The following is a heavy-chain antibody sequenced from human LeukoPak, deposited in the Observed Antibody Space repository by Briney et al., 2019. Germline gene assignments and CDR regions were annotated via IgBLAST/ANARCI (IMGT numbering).Heavy chain of an antibody. D-gene: IGHD1-26*01. V-gene: IGHV1-69*13. CDR1: GGTFSSYA. CDR3: ARESGSYEAYFDY. CDR2: IFPIFATA. J-gene: IGHJ4*02. Sequence: SLGVSCKASGGTFSSYAISWVRQAPGQGLEWMGRIFPIFATANYAQKCQGRVTITADESTSTAYMELSSLRSEDTAVYYCARESGSYEAYFDYWGQGTLVTVSS.